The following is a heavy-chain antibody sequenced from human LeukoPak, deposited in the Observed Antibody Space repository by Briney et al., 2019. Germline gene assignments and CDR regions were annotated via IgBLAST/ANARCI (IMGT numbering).Heavy chain of an antibody. V-gene: IGHV4-34*01. CDR2: INHSGST. J-gene: IGHJ4*02. CDR3: ARQSGYSSSWFDY. Sequence: SETLSLTCAVYGGSFSGYYWSWIRQPPGKGLEWIGEINHSGSTNYNPSLKSRVTISVDTSKNQFSLKLSSVTAADTAVYYCARQSGYSSSWFDYWGQGTLVTVSS. D-gene: IGHD6-13*01. CDR1: GGSFSGYY.